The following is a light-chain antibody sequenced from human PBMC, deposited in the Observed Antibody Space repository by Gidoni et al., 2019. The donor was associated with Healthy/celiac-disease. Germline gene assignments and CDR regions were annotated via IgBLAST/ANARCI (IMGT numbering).Light chain of an antibody. J-gene: IGLJ3*02. CDR1: SSDVGGYKY. CDR3: SSYTSSNTLL. V-gene: IGLV2-14*01. CDR2: DVS. Sequence: QSALTQPASVSGSPGQSITISCTGTSSDVGGYKYVSWYQQHPGKAPQLMIYDVSNRPPGVSNRFSGSKSGNTASLTISGLQAEDEADYYCSSYTSSNTLLFGGGTKLTVL.